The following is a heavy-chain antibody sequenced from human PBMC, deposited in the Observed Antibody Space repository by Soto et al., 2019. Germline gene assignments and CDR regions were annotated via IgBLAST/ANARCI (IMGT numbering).Heavy chain of an antibody. CDR1: GGSISSGGYY. V-gene: IGHV4-31*03. CDR3: ARVHRVVVVAAPGPPKTHIGMDA. Sequence: SETLSLTCTVSGGSISSGGYYWSWIRQHPGKGLEWIGYIYYSGSTYYNPSLKSRVTISVDTSKNQFSLKLSSVTAADTAVYYCARVHRVVVVAAPGPPKTHIGMDAWGQGTTITVSS. J-gene: IGHJ6*02. D-gene: IGHD2-15*01. CDR2: IYYSGST.